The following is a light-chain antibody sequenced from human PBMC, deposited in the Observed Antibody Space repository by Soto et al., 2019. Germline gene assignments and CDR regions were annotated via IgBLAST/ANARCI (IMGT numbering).Light chain of an antibody. J-gene: IGKJ4*01. Sequence: DIQMTQSPSSLSASVGDRVTITCRASQNIRGYLNWYQQKPGKAPKLLIYTASSLQSGVPSRFSGSGSWTEFTLTISSLQPEDFATYHCQQSYTIPLTFGGGTKVEMK. CDR1: QNIRGY. CDR3: QQSYTIPLT. CDR2: TAS. V-gene: IGKV1-39*01.